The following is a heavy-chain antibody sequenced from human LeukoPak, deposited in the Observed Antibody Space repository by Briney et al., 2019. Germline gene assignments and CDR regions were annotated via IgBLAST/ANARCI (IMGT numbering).Heavy chain of an antibody. CDR2: IDSSSSTI. V-gene: IGHV3-11*01. Sequence: GGSLRLSCAASGFTFSDYYMSWIRQAPGKGLEWVSYIDSSSSTIYYADSVKGRFTISRDNAKNSLYLQMNSLRAEDTAVYYCARVQPDYYDSSGYQAYYFDYWGQGTLVTVSS. CDR1: GFTFSDYY. J-gene: IGHJ4*02. CDR3: ARVQPDYYDSSGYQAYYFDY. D-gene: IGHD3-22*01.